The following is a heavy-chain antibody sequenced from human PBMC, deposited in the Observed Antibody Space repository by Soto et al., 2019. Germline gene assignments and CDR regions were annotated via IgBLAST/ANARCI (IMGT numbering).Heavy chain of an antibody. J-gene: IGHJ6*02. D-gene: IGHD3-22*01. CDR3: AKDSWLLEYYYYYGMDF. CDR2: ISYDGSNK. V-gene: IGHV3-30*18. Sequence: GGSLRLSCAASGFTFGRYGMHWVRQAPGKGLEWVAVISYDGSNKYYADSVKGRFTISRDNSKNTLYLQMNSLRAEDTAVYYCAKDSWLLEYYYYYGMDFWGQGTTVTVSS. CDR1: GFTFGRYG.